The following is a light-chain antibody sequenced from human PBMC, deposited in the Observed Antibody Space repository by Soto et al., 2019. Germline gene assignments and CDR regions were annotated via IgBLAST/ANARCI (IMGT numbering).Light chain of an antibody. CDR1: TIGSKS. J-gene: IGLJ2*01. CDR3: HVWDSSSDHVV. Sequence: SYVLTQPPSVSVAPGQTARITWGGNTIGSKSVPWDQQKPGQAPVLVVYDDSDRPSGIPERFSGSNSGNTATRTISRVEAGDEADYFCHVWDSSSDHVVFGGGTKLTV. CDR2: DDS. V-gene: IGLV3-21*02.